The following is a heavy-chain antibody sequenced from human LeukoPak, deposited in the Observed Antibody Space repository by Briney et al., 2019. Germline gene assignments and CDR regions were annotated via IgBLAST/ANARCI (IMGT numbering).Heavy chain of an antibody. D-gene: IGHD5-12*01. V-gene: IGHV3-9*03. CDR1: GFTFDDYA. CDR2: ISWNSGSI. Sequence: GRSLRLSCAASGFTFDDYAEHWVRQAPGKGLEWVSGISWNSGSIGYADSVKGRFTISRGNAKNSLYLQTNSLRAEDMALYYCAKGRGYSGYDEFDYWGQGTLVTVSS. CDR3: AKGRGYSGYDEFDY. J-gene: IGHJ4*02.